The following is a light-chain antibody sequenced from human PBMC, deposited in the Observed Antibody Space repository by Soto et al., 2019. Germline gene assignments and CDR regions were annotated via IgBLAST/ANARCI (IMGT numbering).Light chain of an antibody. V-gene: IGKV3-15*01. CDR3: QQYSSWPLT. CDR1: QSVGRH. Sequence: EIVMTQSPATLSVSPGERATLSCRASQSVGRHLAWYQQKPGQPPRRLVYGASTRATGVPARFSGSGSGTEFTLTISSLQSEDFAVYYCQQYSSWPLTFGHGTKVEIK. J-gene: IGKJ1*01. CDR2: GAS.